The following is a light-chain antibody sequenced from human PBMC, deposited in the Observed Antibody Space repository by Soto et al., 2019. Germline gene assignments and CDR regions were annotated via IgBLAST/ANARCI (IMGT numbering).Light chain of an antibody. Sequence: EKVMTQSPAALSVSPGERATLSCRASQSVNSNLAWYQQKPGQAPRLLLYGASTRATGIPARFSGSASGTECTLTISRLQSEDSAVYYGQQYNDWPLTFGGGTKVEVK. J-gene: IGKJ4*01. V-gene: IGKV3-15*01. CDR1: QSVNSN. CDR2: GAS. CDR3: QQYNDWPLT.